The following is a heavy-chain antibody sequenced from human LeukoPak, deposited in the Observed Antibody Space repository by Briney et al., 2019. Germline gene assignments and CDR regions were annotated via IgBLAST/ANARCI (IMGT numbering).Heavy chain of an antibody. D-gene: IGHD6-19*01. J-gene: IGHJ3*02. V-gene: IGHV3-7*01. Sequence: GGSLRLSCAASGFTFSSFWMSWVRQAPGKVLEWVANIKQDGSEKYYVDYVKGRFTISRDNAKKSLYLQINSLRSEDTAVYYCARDAAVAGDAYDIWGHGTMVTVSS. CDR2: IKQDGSEK. CDR3: ARDAAVAGDAYDI. CDR1: GFTFSSFW.